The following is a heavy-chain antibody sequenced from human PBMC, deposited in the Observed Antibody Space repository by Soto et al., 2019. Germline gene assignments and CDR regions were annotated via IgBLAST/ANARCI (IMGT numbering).Heavy chain of an antibody. J-gene: IGHJ5*02. D-gene: IGHD2-8*01. CDR3: ARDQAMVYAIPWFDP. V-gene: IGHV3-11*01. CDR2: ISSSGSTI. Sequence: GGSLRLSCAASGFTFSDYYMSWIRQAPGKGLEWVSYISSSGSTIYYADSVKGRFTISRDNAKNSLYLQMNSLRAEDTAVYYCARDQAMVYAIPWFDPWGQGTLVTVSS. CDR1: GFTFSDYY.